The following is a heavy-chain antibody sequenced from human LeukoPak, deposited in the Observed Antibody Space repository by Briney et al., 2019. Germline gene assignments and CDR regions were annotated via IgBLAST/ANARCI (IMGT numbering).Heavy chain of an antibody. D-gene: IGHD6-13*01. CDR3: ARGWQHGLVDY. CDR2: IYTSGST. Sequence: SETLSLTCTVSGGSISSGSYYWSWIRQPAGKGLEWIGRIYTSGSTNYNPSLKSRVTISVDTSKNQFSLKLSSVTAADTAVYYCARGWQHGLVDYWGQGTLVTVSS. V-gene: IGHV4-61*02. J-gene: IGHJ4*02. CDR1: GGSISSGSYY.